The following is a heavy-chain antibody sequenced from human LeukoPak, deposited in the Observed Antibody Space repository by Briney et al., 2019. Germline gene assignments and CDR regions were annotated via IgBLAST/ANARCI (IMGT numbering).Heavy chain of an antibody. CDR2: IYYSGST. V-gene: IGHV4-38-2*02. CDR1: GYSISSGYY. CDR3: ARPLVYSGSHWGDGAFDI. J-gene: IGHJ3*02. D-gene: IGHD1-26*01. Sequence: KPSETLSLTCTVSGYSISSGYYWGWIRQPPGKGLEWIGSIYYSGSTYYNPSLKSRVTISVDTSKNQFSLKLSSVTAADTAVYYCARPLVYSGSHWGDGAFDIWGQGTMVTVSS.